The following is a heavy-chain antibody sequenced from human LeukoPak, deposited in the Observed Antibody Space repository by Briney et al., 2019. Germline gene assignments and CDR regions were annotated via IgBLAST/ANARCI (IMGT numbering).Heavy chain of an antibody. CDR3: ARDPPPHSSGWYFFDY. Sequence: EASVKVSCKASGYTFTSYGISWVRQAPGQGLEWMGWISAYNGNTNYAQKLQGRVTMTTDTSTSTAYMELRSLRSDDTAVYYCARDPPPHSSGWYFFDYWGQGTLVTVSS. V-gene: IGHV1-18*01. J-gene: IGHJ4*02. D-gene: IGHD6-19*01. CDR1: GYTFTSYG. CDR2: ISAYNGNT.